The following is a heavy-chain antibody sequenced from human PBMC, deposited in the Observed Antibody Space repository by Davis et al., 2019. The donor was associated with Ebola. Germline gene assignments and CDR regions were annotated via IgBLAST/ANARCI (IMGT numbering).Heavy chain of an antibody. V-gene: IGHV6-1*01. D-gene: IGHD5-18*01. Sequence: PSETLSLTCAISGDSVPSGGRNWIRHSPSRGLECLGRTYYKSKWYSDYAVSLKSRITINPDTSKNQFSLQLNSVTPEDTALYYCRRGWLRGGMDVWGEGTTVTV. J-gene: IGHJ6*02. CDR3: RRGWLRGGMDV. CDR2: TYYKSKWYS. CDR1: GDSVPSGG.